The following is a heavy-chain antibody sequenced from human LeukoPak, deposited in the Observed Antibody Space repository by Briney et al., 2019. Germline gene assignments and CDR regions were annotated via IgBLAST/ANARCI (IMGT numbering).Heavy chain of an antibody. CDR1: GYTFTNYA. CDR3: ASGLWSAHRREYYFDS. D-gene: IGHD3-3*01. V-gene: IGHV1-3*01. Sequence: ASVKLSCKASGYTFTNYAVNWLRQAPGQRLEWMGWINAGNGDTKFSQNYQARVTITRDASASPAYMELSSLTTEDTAGYFYASGLWSAHRREYYFDSWGQGTLVTVSS. CDR2: INAGNGDT. J-gene: IGHJ4*02.